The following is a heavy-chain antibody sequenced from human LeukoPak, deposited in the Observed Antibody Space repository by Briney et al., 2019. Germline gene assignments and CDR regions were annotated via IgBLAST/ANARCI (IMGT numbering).Heavy chain of an antibody. CDR1: GYTFTGYY. J-gene: IGHJ6*03. D-gene: IGHD6-13*01. Sequence: ASVKVSCKASGYTFTGYYMHWVRQAPGQGLEWMGWINPNSGGTSYAQKFQGRVTMTRDTSISTAYMELSRLRSDDTAVYYCARGEQQLVLYYYYMDVWGKGTTVTVSS. CDR2: INPNSGGT. V-gene: IGHV1-2*02. CDR3: ARGEQQLVLYYYYMDV.